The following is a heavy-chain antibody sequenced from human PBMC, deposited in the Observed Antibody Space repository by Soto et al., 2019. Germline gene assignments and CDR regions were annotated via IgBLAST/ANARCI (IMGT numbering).Heavy chain of an antibody. Sequence: QVQLVQSGAEVKKPGASVKVSCKASGYTFTSYAMHWVRQAPGQRLEWMGWINAGNGNTKYSQKFQGRVTITRDTAASTGYMERSSLRSEDTAVYYCARAFEYYYDSSGYLDYWCQGSLVTVSS. CDR1: GYTFTSYA. J-gene: IGHJ4*02. CDR2: INAGNGNT. V-gene: IGHV1-3*01. D-gene: IGHD3-22*01. CDR3: ARAFEYYYDSSGYLDY.